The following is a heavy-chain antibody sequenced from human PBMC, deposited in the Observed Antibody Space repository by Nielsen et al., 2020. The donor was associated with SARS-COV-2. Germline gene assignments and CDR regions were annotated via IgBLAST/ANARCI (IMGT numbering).Heavy chain of an antibody. D-gene: IGHD6-13*01. CDR1: GFTFGDYA. CDR2: LSGASLST. V-gene: IGHV3-23*01. CDR3: AKDSGIADS. J-gene: IGHJ5*01. Sequence: GESLKISCTASGFTFGDYAMSWFRQAPGKGLEWVSALSGASLSTYYADSVKGRFTISRDNSKNTLFLQMNGLRVEDTAVYYCAKDSGIADSWGQGTQVTVSS.